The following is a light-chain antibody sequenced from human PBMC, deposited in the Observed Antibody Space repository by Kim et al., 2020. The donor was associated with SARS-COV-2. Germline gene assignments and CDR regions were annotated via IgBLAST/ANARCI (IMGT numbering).Light chain of an antibody. CDR3: CSYAGSQVV. CDR2: EVS. J-gene: IGLJ2*01. V-gene: IGLV2-23*02. CDR1: SSDVGSYNL. Sequence: PGQSITISCTGTSSDVGSYNLVSWYQQHPGKAPKLMIYEVSKRPSGVSNRFSGSKSGNTASLTISGLQAEDEADYYCCSYAGSQVVFGGGTQLTVL.